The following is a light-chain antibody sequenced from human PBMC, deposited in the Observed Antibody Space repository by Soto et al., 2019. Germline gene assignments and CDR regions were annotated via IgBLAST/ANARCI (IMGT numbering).Light chain of an antibody. V-gene: IGKV1-5*03. CDR1: RSISSW. CDR2: QAS. J-gene: IGKJ1*01. CDR3: QQYHNYWT. Sequence: DIQMTQSPSTLSASVRDRVTITCRASRSISSWLAWYQHKPGKAPKVLIYQASALESGVPSRFSGSGSVSEFSLIISSLQPDDYATYYFQQYHNYWTFGQGTNVKMK.